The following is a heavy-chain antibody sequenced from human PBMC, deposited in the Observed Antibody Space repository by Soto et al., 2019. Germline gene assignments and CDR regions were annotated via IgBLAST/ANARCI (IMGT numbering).Heavy chain of an antibody. CDR1: GYSFTNYD. D-gene: IGHD2-15*01. J-gene: IGHJ5*02. CDR3: ARSGLPDPVVVVGHTPFDP. V-gene: IGHV1-18*01. Sequence: ASVKVSCKASGYSFTNYDINWVRQAPGQGLEWMGWISAYNGDTNYAQKLQGRVTMTTDTSTSTAYMELRSLRSDDTAVYYCARSGLPDPVVVVGHTPFDPWGQGTLVTVSS. CDR2: ISAYNGDT.